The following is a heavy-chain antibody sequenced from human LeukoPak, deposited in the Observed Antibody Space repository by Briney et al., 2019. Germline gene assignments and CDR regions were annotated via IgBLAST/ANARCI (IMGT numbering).Heavy chain of an antibody. CDR3: ARHGEVEPPITYRGLIVYYFDY. CDR2: IYYTGST. D-gene: IGHD3-16*02. J-gene: IGHJ4*02. V-gene: IGHV4-39*01. Sequence: SETLSLTCTVSGGSISSSSYYWGWIRQPPGKGLEWIGSIYYTGSTYYKSSLKSRVIISVDTSKNQFSLKLSSVTAADTAVYYCARHGEVEPPITYRGLIVYYFDYWGQGTLVTVSS. CDR1: GGSISSSSYY.